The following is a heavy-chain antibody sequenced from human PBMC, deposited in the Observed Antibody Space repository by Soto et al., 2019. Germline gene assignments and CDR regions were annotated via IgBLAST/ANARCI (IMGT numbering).Heavy chain of an antibody. Sequence: EVQLVESGGGSVQPGRSLSLSCEASGFSFDDYGMHWVRQGPGKGLEWVSGISWDSGDIYYVDSVKGRFTISRDNAKKSLYLQMNSLRTEDTALYYCARDNDLDRDGPFDYWGQGILVTVSS. CDR2: ISWDSGDI. CDR1: GFSFDDYG. J-gene: IGHJ4*02. D-gene: IGHD2-2*03. CDR3: ARDNDLDRDGPFDY. V-gene: IGHV3-9*01.